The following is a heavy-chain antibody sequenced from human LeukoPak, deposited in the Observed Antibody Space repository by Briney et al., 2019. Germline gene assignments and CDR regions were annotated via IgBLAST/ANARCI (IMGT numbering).Heavy chain of an antibody. CDR1: GYTFTSYG. CDR3: ARGWVGYDILTDYPLDLDY. CDR2: ISAYNGNT. D-gene: IGHD3-9*01. V-gene: IGHV1-18*01. J-gene: IGHJ4*02. Sequence: ASVKVSCKASGYTFTSYGISWVRQAPGQGLEWMGWISAYNGNTNYAQKLQGRVTMTTDTSTSTAYMELRSLRADDTAVYYCARGWVGYDILTDYPLDLDYWGQGTLVTVSS.